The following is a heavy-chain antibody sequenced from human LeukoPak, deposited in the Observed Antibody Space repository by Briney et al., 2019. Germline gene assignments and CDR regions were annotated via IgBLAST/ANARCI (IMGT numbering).Heavy chain of an antibody. Sequence: GESLKISCKGSGYSFTSYWIGWVRQMPGKGLKWMGIIYPGDSDTRYSPSFQGQVIISADKSISTAYLQWSSLKASDTAMYYCARHPHTIVGTTPYFDYWGQGTLVTVSS. CDR2: IYPGDSDT. V-gene: IGHV5-51*01. CDR1: GYSFTSYW. CDR3: ARHPHTIVGTTPYFDY. D-gene: IGHD1-26*01. J-gene: IGHJ4*02.